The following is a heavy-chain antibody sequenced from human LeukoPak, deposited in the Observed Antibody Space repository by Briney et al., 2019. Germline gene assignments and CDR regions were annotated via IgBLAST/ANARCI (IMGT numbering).Heavy chain of an antibody. CDR3: ARRSTYGSGTNYLFDY. CDR2: IYPGDSDT. Sequence: GESLKISCKGSGYSFPIYWIGWVRQMPGKGLEWMGLIYPGDSDTRYSPSFQGQITISADKSISTAYLQWSSLKASDTAMYYCARRSTYGSGTNYLFDYWGQGTLVTVSS. D-gene: IGHD3-10*01. V-gene: IGHV5-51*01. J-gene: IGHJ4*02. CDR1: GYSFPIYW.